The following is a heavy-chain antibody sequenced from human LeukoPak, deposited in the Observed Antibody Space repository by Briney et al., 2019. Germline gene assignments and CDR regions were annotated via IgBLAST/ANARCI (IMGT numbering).Heavy chain of an antibody. D-gene: IGHD4-23*01. CDR3: ITHYGGNPRSQFGY. V-gene: IGHV1-69*05. CDR1: GGTFSSYA. J-gene: IGHJ4*02. CDR2: IIPIFGTA. Sequence: SVKVSCKASGGTFSSYAISWVRQAPGQGLEWMGGIIPIFGTANYAQKFQGRVTITTDESTSTAYMELSSLRSEDTAVYYCITHYGGNPRSQFGYWGQGTLVTVSS.